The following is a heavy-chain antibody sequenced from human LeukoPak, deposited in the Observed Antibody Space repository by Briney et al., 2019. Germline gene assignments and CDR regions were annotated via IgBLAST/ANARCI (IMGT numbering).Heavy chain of an antibody. V-gene: IGHV3-11*06. D-gene: IGHD3-10*01. CDR3: ARGGGSGTFDY. CDR2: ISSSSSYT. Sequence: PGGSLRLSCAASGFTFSDYYMSWIRQAPGKGLEWVSCISSSSSYTNYADSVKGRFTISRDNANNSLYLQMDSLRAEDTAVYYCARGGGSGTFDYWGQGTLVTVSS. CDR1: GFTFSDYY. J-gene: IGHJ4*02.